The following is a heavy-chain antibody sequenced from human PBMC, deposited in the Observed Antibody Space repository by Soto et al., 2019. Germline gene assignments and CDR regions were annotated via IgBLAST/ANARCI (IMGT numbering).Heavy chain of an antibody. CDR3: ARRRPDYYYGMEV. CDR2: IYSGGST. J-gene: IGHJ6*02. CDR1: GFTVSSNY. Sequence: EVQLVESGGGLIQPGGSLRLSCAASGFTVSSNYMSWVRQAPGKGLEWVSVIYSGGSTYYADSVKGRFTISRDNSKNTLYLQMNSLRAEDTAVYYCARRRPDYYYGMEVWGQGTTVTVSS. V-gene: IGHV3-53*01.